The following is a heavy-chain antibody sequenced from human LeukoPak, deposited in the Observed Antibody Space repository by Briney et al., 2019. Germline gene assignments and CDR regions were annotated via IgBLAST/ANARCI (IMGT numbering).Heavy chain of an antibody. J-gene: IGHJ3*01. CDR3: ARQMTAITTYDAFDL. CDR1: GFTVSSNY. D-gene: IGHD4-11*01. CDR2: IYSGGST. Sequence: GGSLRLSCAASGFTVSSNYMTWVRQAPGKGLEWVSVIYSGGSTYYADSVKGRFTISRDNSKNTLHLQMKSLRAEDTAVYYCARQMTAITTYDAFDLWGQGTMVTVSS. V-gene: IGHV3-53*01.